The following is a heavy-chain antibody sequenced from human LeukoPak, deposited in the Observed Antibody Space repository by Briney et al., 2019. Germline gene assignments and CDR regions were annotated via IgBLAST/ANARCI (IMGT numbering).Heavy chain of an antibody. J-gene: IGHJ6*03. D-gene: IGHD1-26*01. CDR3: ARGLPWPVAGATTRNYYYYYMDV. CDR2: INHSGST. CDR1: GGSFSGYY. Sequence: SETLSLTCAVYGGSFSGYYWSWIRQPPGKGLEWIGEINHSGSTNYNPSLKSRVTISVDTSKNRFSLKLSSVTAADTAVYYCARGLPWPVAGATTRNYYYYYMDVWGKGTTVTVSS. V-gene: IGHV4-34*01.